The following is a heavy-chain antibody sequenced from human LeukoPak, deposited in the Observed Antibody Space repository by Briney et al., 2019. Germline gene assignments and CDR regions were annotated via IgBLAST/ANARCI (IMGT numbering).Heavy chain of an antibody. CDR2: IYYSGST. V-gene: IGHV4-59*01. Sequence: KASETLSLTCTVSGGSISSYYWSWIRQPPGKGLEWIGYIYYSGSTNYNPSLKSRVTISVDTSKNQFSLKLSSVTAADAAVYYCARAGGDYPITFDPWGQGTLVTVSS. D-gene: IGHD4-17*01. J-gene: IGHJ5*02. CDR1: GGSISSYY. CDR3: ARAGGDYPITFDP.